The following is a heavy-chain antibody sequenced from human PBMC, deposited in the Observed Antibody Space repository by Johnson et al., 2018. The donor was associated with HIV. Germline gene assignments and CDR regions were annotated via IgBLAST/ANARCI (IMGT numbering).Heavy chain of an antibody. D-gene: IGHD3-16*01. J-gene: IGHJ3*02. V-gene: IGHV3-33*06. CDR1: GFTFSSYC. Sequence: QVQVVESGGGVVQPGRSLRLSCAASGFTFSSYCMHWVRQAPGKGLEWVGVIWYDGNKKYCADSVKGRFTISRDNSKNTLYLQMNSLRAEDTAIYYCAKCIWGRSLIDAFDIWGQGTMVIVSS. CDR2: IWYDGNKK. CDR3: AKCIWGRSLIDAFDI.